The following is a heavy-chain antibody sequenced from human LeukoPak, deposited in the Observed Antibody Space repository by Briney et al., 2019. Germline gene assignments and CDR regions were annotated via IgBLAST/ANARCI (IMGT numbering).Heavy chain of an antibody. V-gene: IGHV3-15*01. D-gene: IGHD2-15*01. CDR3: TADPSGPLVVVAASWFDP. Sequence: KPGGSLRLSCAAPGFTFSSYGMHWVRQAPGKGLEWVGRIKSKTDGGTTDYAAPVKGRFTISRDDSKNTLYLQMNSLKTEDTAVYYCTADPSGPLVVVAASWFDPWGQGTLVTVSS. CDR2: IKSKTDGGTT. CDR1: GFTFSSYG. J-gene: IGHJ5*02.